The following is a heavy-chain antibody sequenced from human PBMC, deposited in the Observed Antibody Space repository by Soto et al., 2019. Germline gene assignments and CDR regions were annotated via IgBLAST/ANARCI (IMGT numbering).Heavy chain of an antibody. V-gene: IGHV3-23*01. D-gene: IGHD4-17*01. CDR2: ITNTGITT. CDR3: AKGFDYGDTKHIDH. Sequence: GVSLRLSCAASGFDFSTHALTWVRQAPGKGLEWLSSITNTGITTHYAHSVKGRFIISRENSSNSRHLHLSNLRVDDTAVYYCAKGFDYGDTKHIDHWGQGTLVTVSS. J-gene: IGHJ4*02. CDR1: GFDFSTHA.